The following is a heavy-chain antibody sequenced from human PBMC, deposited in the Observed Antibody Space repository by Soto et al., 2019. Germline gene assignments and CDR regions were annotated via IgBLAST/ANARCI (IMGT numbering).Heavy chain of an antibody. CDR1: GGTFSTYS. Sequence: QVQLVQSGAEVKKPGSSVKVSCKDSGGTFSTYSMFWVRQAPGQGLEWMGRIIPMLGIRNYAQRFQDRVTSAADKSRATARMELSSLRSEDTALYYCTIGSWSGEVFELWGQGTMVTVSS. D-gene: IGHD2-21*01. V-gene: IGHV1-69*02. J-gene: IGHJ3*01. CDR3: TIGSWSGEVFEL. CDR2: IIPMLGIR.